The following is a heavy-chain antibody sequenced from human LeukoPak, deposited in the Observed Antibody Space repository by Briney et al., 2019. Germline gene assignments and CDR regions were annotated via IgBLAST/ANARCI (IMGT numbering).Heavy chain of an antibody. D-gene: IGHD6-6*01. CDR3: ARAAYASSSDS. CDR2: ISGSSSNT. CDR1: GFTFSDFY. J-gene: IGHJ4*02. Sequence: GGSLRLSCAASGFTFSDFYMSWIRQAPGKGLESVSYISGSSSNTNYADSVKGRFTISRDNAKNSLYLQMDSLRAEDTAVYYCARAAYASSSDSWGQGTLVTVSS. V-gene: IGHV3-11*05.